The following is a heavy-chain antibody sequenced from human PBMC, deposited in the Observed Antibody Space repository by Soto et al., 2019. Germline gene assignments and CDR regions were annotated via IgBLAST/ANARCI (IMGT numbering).Heavy chain of an antibody. CDR3: ARTLLKNYYYYYYMDV. V-gene: IGHV1-3*01. CDR1: GYTFTSYV. CDR2: INAGNGNT. D-gene: IGHD2-15*01. Sequence: ASVKVSCKASGYTFTSYVMHWVRQAPGQRLEWMGWINAGNGNTKYSQKFQGRVTITRDTSASTAYMELSSLRSEDTAVYYCARTLLKNYYYYYYMDVWGKGTTVTVSS. J-gene: IGHJ6*03.